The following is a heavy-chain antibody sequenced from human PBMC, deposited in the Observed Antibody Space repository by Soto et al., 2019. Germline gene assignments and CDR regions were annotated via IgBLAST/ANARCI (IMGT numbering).Heavy chain of an antibody. CDR3: ARSSASWYSGAFDI. J-gene: IGHJ3*02. Sequence: PSVTKPVTCTVSGGYISSYDWSWIRQPPGKGLEWIGYIYYSGSTNYNPSLKSRVTISVDTSKNQLSLKLSSVTAADTAVYYCARSSASWYSGAFDIWGQGTMVTVSS. V-gene: IGHV4-59*01. CDR1: GGYISSYD. D-gene: IGHD6-13*01. CDR2: IYYSGST.